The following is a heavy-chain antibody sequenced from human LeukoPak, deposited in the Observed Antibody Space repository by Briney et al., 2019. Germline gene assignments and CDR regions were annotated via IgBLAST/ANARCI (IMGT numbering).Heavy chain of an antibody. CDR3: ARGGVVVIKDYPNWFDP. Sequence: GASVKVSCKASGYTFTSYYMHWVRQAPGQGLEWMGIINPSGGSTSYAQKFQGRVTMTRDMSTSTVYMELSSLRSEDTAVYYCARGGVVVIKDYPNWFDPWGQGTLVTVSS. J-gene: IGHJ5*02. V-gene: IGHV1-46*01. D-gene: IGHD3-22*01. CDR2: INPSGGST. CDR1: GYTFTSYY.